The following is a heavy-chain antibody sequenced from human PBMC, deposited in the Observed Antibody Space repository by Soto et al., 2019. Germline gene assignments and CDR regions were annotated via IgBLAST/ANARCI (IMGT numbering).Heavy chain of an antibody. V-gene: IGHV3-7*03. Sequence: EVHLVESGGDLVQPGGSLRLSCAASGFTFSTYWMTWVRQAPGKGPEWVANIKKDGSETSYVDSVKGRFTISRDNAKNLLFLQMNNLRAEDTAVYYCASRPPAVGYLGVFDYWGPGTPVTVSS. J-gene: IGHJ4*02. CDR2: IKKDGSET. D-gene: IGHD3-10*01. CDR3: ASRPPAVGYLGVFDY. CDR1: GFTFSTYW.